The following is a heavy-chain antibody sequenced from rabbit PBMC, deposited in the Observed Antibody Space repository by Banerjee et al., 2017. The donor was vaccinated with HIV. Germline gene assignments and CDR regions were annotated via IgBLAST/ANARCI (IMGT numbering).Heavy chain of an antibody. CDR3: ASVPYYTYAYAAYAMDL. CDR1: GFSFSSSYY. D-gene: IGHD6-1*01. CDR2: IYAGSSGNT. J-gene: IGHJ6*01. Sequence: QEQLEESGGDLVKPEGSLTLTCTASGFSFSSSYYMCWVRQAPGKGLEWIACIYAGSSGNTYYASWAKGRFTISKTSSTTVTLQMTSLTAADTATYFCASVPYYTYAYAAYAMDLWGPGTLVTVS. V-gene: IGHV1S45*01.